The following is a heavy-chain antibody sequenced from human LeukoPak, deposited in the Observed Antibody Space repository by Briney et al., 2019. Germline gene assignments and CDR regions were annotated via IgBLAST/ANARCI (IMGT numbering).Heavy chain of an antibody. CDR1: GYSFTSYW. V-gene: IGHV5-51*01. J-gene: IGHJ3*02. Sequence: RGESLKISCKGSGYSFTSYWIGWVRQMPGKGLEWMGIIYPGDSDTRYSPSFQGQVTISADKSISTAYLQWSSLKASDTAMYYCARQNPTYYYDSSGSRAFDIWGQGTMVTVSS. CDR2: IYPGDSDT. D-gene: IGHD3-22*01. CDR3: ARQNPTYYYDSSGSRAFDI.